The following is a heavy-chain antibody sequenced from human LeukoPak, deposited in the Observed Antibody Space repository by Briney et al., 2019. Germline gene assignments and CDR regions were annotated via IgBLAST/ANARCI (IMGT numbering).Heavy chain of an antibody. CDR2: IDTRGNNM. J-gene: IGHJ4*02. V-gene: IGHV3-48*03. CDR3: ARGTAVTHGYFEY. CDR1: GFSFSNRE. D-gene: IGHD4-17*01. Sequence: PGGSLRLSCAASGFSFSNREMNWVRQSPGKGLEWLSYIDTRGNNMFYADSVRGRFTISRDNAKNSLYPQMNSLRAEDTAMYYCARGTAVTHGYFEYWGQGTLVTVSS.